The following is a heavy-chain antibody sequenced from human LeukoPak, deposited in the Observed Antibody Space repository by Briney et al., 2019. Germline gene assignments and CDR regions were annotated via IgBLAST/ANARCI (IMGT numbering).Heavy chain of an antibody. D-gene: IGHD6-13*01. CDR1: GYTFVSHG. CDR2: ISAYNGDT. V-gene: IGHV1-18*01. Sequence: ASVKVSCKAAGYTFVSHGISWVRLAPGQGLEWMGWISAYNGDTKYAQKFQGWVTMTRDTSISTAYMELSRLRSDDTAVYYCAKDSNLEQLVPFFDYWGQGTLVTVSS. J-gene: IGHJ4*02. CDR3: AKDSNLEQLVPFFDY.